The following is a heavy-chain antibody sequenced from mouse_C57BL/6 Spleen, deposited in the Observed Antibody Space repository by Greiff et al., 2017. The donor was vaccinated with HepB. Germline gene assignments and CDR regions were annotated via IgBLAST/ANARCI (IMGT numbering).Heavy chain of an antibody. CDR1: GFTFSDYG. Sequence: EVQLVESGGGLVKPGGSLKLSCAASGFTFSDYGMHWVRQAPEKGLEWVAYISSGSSTIYYADTVKGRFTISRDNAKNTLFLQMTSLRSEDTAMYYCAIRRRWNYYGSSYGENYAMDYWGQGTSVTVSS. CDR2: ISSGSSTI. J-gene: IGHJ4*01. V-gene: IGHV5-17*01. CDR3: AIRRRWNYYGSSYGENYAMDY. D-gene: IGHD1-1*01.